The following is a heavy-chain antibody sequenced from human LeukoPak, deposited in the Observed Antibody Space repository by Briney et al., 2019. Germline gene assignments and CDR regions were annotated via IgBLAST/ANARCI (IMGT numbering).Heavy chain of an antibody. V-gene: IGHV3-30-3*01. CDR1: GFTFSSYA. J-gene: IGHJ4*02. CDR2: ISYDGSNK. Sequence: PGGSLRLSCAASGFTFSSYAMHWVRQAPGKGLEWVAVISYDGSNKYYADSVKGRFTISRDNSKNTLYLQMNSLRAEDTAVYYCARDWNQWLVSGVDYWGQGTLVTVSS. CDR3: ARDWNQWLVSGVDY. D-gene: IGHD6-19*01.